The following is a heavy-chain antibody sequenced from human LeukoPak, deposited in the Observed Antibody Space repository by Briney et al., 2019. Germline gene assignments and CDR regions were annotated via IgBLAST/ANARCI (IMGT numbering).Heavy chain of an antibody. CDR2: ISSNGGST. CDR1: GFTFSSYA. V-gene: IGHV3-64*01. Sequence: GGSLRLSCAASGFTFSSYAMHWVRQAPGKGLEYVSAISSNGGSTYYANSVKGRFTISRDNSKNTLYLQMGSLRAEDTAVYYCAKPGYISAHPKLRAKYWHDYWGQGTLVTVSS. D-gene: IGHD1-14*01. CDR3: AKPGYISAHPKLRAKYWHDY. J-gene: IGHJ4*02.